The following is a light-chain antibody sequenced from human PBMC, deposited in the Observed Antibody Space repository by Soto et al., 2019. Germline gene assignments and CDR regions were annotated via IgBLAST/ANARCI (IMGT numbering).Light chain of an antibody. V-gene: IGKV1-33*01. CDR1: QDISNN. Sequence: DIQMTQSPSSLSASVGDRVTITCQASQDISNNLNWYQQKPGKAPKVLIYDASTLAAGVPSRFSGSGSGTDFALPLSGLQPEDFGTYYCQHYDRLPPPVYTFGQGTKREI. CDR3: QHYDRLPPPVYT. CDR2: DAS. J-gene: IGKJ2*01.